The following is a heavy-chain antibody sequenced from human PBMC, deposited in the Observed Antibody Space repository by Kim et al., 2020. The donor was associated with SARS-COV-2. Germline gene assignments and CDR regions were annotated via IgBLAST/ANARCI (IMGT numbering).Heavy chain of an antibody. CDR3: ARGGQSYTVFDY. J-gene: IGHJ4*02. V-gene: IGHV3-48*03. D-gene: IGHD1-26*01. Sequence: YDADSVKGRFTNARDNAKNSLYLQMNSLRAEDTAVYYCARGGQSYTVFDYWGQGTLVTVSS.